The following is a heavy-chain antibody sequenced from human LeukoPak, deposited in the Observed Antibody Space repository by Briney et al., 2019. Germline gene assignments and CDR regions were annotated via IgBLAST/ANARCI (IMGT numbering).Heavy chain of an antibody. D-gene: IGHD6-19*01. Sequence: ASVKVSCKASGYTFTGYYMHWVRQAPGQGLEWMGWINPNSGGTNYAQKFQGRDTMTRDTSISTAYMELSRLRSDDTAVYYCARWKTIAVAGTLFRWFDPWGQGTLVTVSS. V-gene: IGHV1-2*02. J-gene: IGHJ5*02. CDR2: INPNSGGT. CDR1: GYTFTGYY. CDR3: ARWKTIAVAGTLFRWFDP.